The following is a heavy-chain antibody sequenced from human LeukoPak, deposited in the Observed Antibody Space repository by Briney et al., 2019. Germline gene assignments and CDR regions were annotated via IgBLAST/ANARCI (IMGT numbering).Heavy chain of an antibody. D-gene: IGHD3-10*01. CDR2: ISYDGSNK. CDR3: ARDHYYGSGSYGDY. J-gene: IGHJ4*02. Sequence: GGSLRLSCAASGFTFSSYATHWVRQAPGKGLEWVAVISYDGSNKYYADSVKGRFTISRDNSKNTLYLQMNSLRAEDTAVYYCARDHYYGSGSYGDYWGQGTLVTVSS. CDR1: GFTFSSYA. V-gene: IGHV3-30-3*01.